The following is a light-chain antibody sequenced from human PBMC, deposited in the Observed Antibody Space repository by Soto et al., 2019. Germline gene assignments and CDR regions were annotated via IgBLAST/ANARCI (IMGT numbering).Light chain of an antibody. Sequence: IQMTQSLSSLSASVGDRVTITCRASQGVRDDLAWYQQKPGKVPRLLIYAASTLPSGVPSRFSGSGSGTDFTLTISSLQPEDVATYYCQKYNSAPWTFGQGTKVDIK. J-gene: IGKJ1*01. CDR1: QGVRDD. CDR3: QKYNSAPWT. V-gene: IGKV1-27*01. CDR2: AAS.